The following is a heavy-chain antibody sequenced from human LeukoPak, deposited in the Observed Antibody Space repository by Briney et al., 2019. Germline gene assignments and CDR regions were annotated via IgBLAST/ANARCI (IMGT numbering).Heavy chain of an antibody. D-gene: IGHD1-26*01. CDR3: ARDRRASGSYYRWFDP. V-gene: IGHV1-69*13. Sequence: ASVKVSCKASGGTFSSYAISWERQAPGRGLEWMGGIIPIFGTANYAQKFQGRVTITADESTSTAYMELSSLRSEDTAVYYCARDRRASGSYYRWFDPWGQGTLVTVSS. CDR2: IIPIFGTA. J-gene: IGHJ5*02. CDR1: GGTFSSYA.